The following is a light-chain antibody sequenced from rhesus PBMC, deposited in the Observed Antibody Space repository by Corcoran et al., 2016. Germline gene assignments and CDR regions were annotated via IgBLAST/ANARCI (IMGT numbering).Light chain of an antibody. CDR3: QQRNSYPFT. Sequence: DIQLTQSPSSLSASVGDRVTITCRASQGISSYLAWYQQTPGKAPKLLIYDASNLQSGVPSRFSGSGAGTDFKLTISSLQPEDFAVYYCQQRNSYPFTFGPGTKLDIK. J-gene: IGKJ3*01. CDR2: DAS. V-gene: IGKV1-38*01. CDR1: QGISSY.